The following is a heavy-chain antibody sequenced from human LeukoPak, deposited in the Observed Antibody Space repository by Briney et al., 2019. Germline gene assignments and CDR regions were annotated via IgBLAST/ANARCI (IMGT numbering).Heavy chain of an antibody. Sequence: GGSLRLSCAASGFTFSSYAMSWVRQAPGKGLEWVSAISGSGGSTYYADSVKGRFTISRDNSKNTLYLQMNSLRAEDTAVYYCAEEALGGDFWSGYYSNWFDPWGQGTLVTVSS. D-gene: IGHD3-3*01. V-gene: IGHV3-23*01. CDR1: GFTFSSYA. CDR3: AEEALGGDFWSGYYSNWFDP. J-gene: IGHJ5*02. CDR2: ISGSGGST.